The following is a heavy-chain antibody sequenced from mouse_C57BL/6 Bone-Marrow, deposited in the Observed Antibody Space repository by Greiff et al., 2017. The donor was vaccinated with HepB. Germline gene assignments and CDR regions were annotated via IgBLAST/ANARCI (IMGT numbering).Heavy chain of an antibody. D-gene: IGHD1-2*01. V-gene: IGHV5-9-1*02. CDR2: ISSGGDYI. J-gene: IGHJ2*01. CDR3: TRAPLLRPFDY. CDR1: GFTFSSYA. Sequence: DVMLVESGEGLVKPGGSLKLSCAASGFTFSSYAMSWVRQTPEKRLEWVAYISSGGDYIYYADTVKGRFTISRDNARNTLYLQMSSLKSEDTAMYYCTRAPLLRPFDYWGQGTTLTVSS.